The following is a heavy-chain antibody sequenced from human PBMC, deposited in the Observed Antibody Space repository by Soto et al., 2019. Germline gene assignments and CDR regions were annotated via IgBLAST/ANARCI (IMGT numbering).Heavy chain of an antibody. CDR3: AIYVDTAIVNSFDP. J-gene: IGHJ5*02. CDR2: ISAYNGNT. V-gene: IGHV1-18*04. D-gene: IGHD5-18*01. Sequence: ASVKVSCKASGYTFTSYGISWVRQAPGQGLEWMGWISAYNGNTNYAQKLQGRVTMTTDTSTSTAYMELRSLRSDDTAVYYCAIYVDTAIVNSFDPWGQGTLLTVSS. CDR1: GYTFTSYG.